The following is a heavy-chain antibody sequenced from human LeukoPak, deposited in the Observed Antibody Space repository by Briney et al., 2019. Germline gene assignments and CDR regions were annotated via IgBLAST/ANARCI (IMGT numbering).Heavy chain of an antibody. Sequence: GSLRLSCAASGFVFSSYWMSWVRPPPGKGREWIGEINHSGSTNYNPSLKSRVTISVDTSKNQFSLKLSSVTAADTAVYYCARGRPRTSYGFLSYWGQGTLVTVSS. CDR2: INHSGST. J-gene: IGHJ4*02. D-gene: IGHD5-18*01. V-gene: IGHV4-34*01. CDR3: ARGRPRTSYGFLSY. CDR1: GFVFSSYW.